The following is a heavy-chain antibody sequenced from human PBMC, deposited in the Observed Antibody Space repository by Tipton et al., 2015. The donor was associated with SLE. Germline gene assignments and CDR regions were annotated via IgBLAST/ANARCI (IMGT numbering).Heavy chain of an antibody. Sequence: GSLRLSCAASGFTFSSYDMHWVRQAPGKGLEWVSGINWNGGSTGYADSVKGRFTISRDNAKNSLYLQMNSLRAEDTALYYCARDRGYDYVDYWGQGTLVTVSS. J-gene: IGHJ4*02. CDR3: ARDRGYDYVDY. CDR2: INWNGGST. D-gene: IGHD5-12*01. V-gene: IGHV3-20*04. CDR1: GFTFSSYD.